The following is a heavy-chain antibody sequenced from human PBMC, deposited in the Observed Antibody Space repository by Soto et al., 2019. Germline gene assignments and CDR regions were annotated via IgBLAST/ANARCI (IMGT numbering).Heavy chain of an antibody. J-gene: IGHJ6*02. CDR3: ARLYYYYALDV. CDR1: GGSIIRTSYD. CDR2: VYYSGDI. Sequence: PSGTLALTCTASGGSIIRTSYDLVWIRQPPGKGLEWIGTVYYSGDIYYNPSLKSRVTISVDTSKSQFSLKLSSVTAADTAVFYCARLYYYYALDVWGQGTTVTVSS. V-gene: IGHV4-39*01.